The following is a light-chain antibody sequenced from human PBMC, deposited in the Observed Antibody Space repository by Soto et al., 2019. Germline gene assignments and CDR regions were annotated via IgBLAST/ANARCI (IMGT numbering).Light chain of an antibody. CDR2: AAS. J-gene: IGKJ1*01. CDR3: QQSYSTPPT. V-gene: IGKV1-39*01. Sequence: DIQMTQSPSSLSASVGDRVTITCRASQSISSYLNWYQQKPGKAPKLLIYAASSLQSGVPSRFSGSGSETDFPLTISSLQPEYFATYYCQQSYSTPPTFGQGTKVDIK. CDR1: QSISSY.